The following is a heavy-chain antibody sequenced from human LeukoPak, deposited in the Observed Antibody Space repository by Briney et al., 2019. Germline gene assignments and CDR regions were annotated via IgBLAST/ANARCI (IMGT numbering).Heavy chain of an antibody. J-gene: IGHJ4*02. CDR2: IYHSGST. CDR1: GGSISRGGYS. CDR3: ARGITILDY. D-gene: IGHD3-10*01. Sequence: PSETLSLTCAVSGGSISRGGYSWGWIRQPPGKGLEWIGYIYHSGSTYYNPSLKSRVTISVDRSKNQFSLKLSSVTAADTAVYYCARGITILDYWGQGTLVTVSS. V-gene: IGHV4-30-2*01.